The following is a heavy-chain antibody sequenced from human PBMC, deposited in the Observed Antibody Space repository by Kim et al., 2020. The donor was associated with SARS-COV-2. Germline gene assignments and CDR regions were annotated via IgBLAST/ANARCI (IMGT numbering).Heavy chain of an antibody. CDR2: INSDGRIT. Sequence: GGSLRLSCAASGFTFSYHWLHWVRQAPGKGLVWVSRINSDGRITTYADSVKGRFTISRDNRKNTLYLEMNNLRVDDTAFYYCARVLHYDSTGYYFDQWGQGTLVSVSP. CDR1: GFTFSYHW. CDR3: ARVLHYDSTGYYFDQ. D-gene: IGHD3-22*01. V-gene: IGHV3-74*01. J-gene: IGHJ4*02.